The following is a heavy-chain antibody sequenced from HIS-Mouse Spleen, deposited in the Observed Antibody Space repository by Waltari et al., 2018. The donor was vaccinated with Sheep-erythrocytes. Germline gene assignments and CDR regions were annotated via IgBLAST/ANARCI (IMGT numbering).Heavy chain of an antibody. Sequence: EVQLVESGGGLVKPGGSLRLSCAASGFTFSIFSMNWVRQAPGKGLEWVSSISSSSSYIYYADSVKGRFTISRDNAKNSLYLQMNSLRAEDTAVYYCARDTGTDAFDIWGQGTMVTVSS. D-gene: IGHD1-1*01. CDR2: ISSSSSYI. CDR3: ARDTGTDAFDI. V-gene: IGHV3-21*01. CDR1: GFTFSIFS. J-gene: IGHJ3*02.